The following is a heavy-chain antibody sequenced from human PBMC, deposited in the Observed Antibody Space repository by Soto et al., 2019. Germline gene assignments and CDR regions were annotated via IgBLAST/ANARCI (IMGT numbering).Heavy chain of an antibody. CDR3: ARTGVGDGWFDP. J-gene: IGHJ5*02. D-gene: IGHD3-10*01. V-gene: IGHV4-30-2*01. Sequence: QLQLQESGSGLVKPSQTLSLTCAVSGGSISSGGYSWSWIRQPPGKGLEWIGYIYHSGSTYYNPSLQGRVTISVDRSKNQFSLKLSSVTAADTAVYYCARTGVGDGWFDPWGQGTLVTVSS. CDR2: IYHSGST. CDR1: GGSISSGGYS.